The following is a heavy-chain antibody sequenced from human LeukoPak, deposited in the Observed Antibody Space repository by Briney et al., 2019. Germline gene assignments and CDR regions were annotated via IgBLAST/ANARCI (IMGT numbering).Heavy chain of an antibody. CDR2: IRQDGSQK. CDR3: ARAHQVDFDFYYYMDV. CDR1: GFTFSSFW. J-gene: IGHJ6*03. V-gene: IGHV3-7*01. D-gene: IGHD3-3*01. Sequence: GGSLRLSCAASGFTFSSFWMSWVRQAPGRGLEWVATIRQDGSQKYYLDSVKGRFTISRDNAKNSLYLQMHNLRVEDTAIYYCARAHQVDFDFYYYMDVWGKGTTVTVSS.